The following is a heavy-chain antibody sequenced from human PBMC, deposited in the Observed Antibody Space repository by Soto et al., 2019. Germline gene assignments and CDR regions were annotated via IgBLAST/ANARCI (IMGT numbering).Heavy chain of an antibody. CDR2: IFYDGSRI. V-gene: IGHV3-33*08. CDR3: ARDPNLYCSGTDCYVY. CDR1: GFSFSSSG. D-gene: IGHD2-2*01. J-gene: IGHJ4*01. Sequence: VGSLRLSCAASGFSFSSSGMHWVREAPVNGLEWVTNIFYDGSRIHYADSVKGRFTISRDNARNTVFLQMSSLRAEDTAVYYCARDPNLYCSGTDCYVYWGHGTLVTVSS.